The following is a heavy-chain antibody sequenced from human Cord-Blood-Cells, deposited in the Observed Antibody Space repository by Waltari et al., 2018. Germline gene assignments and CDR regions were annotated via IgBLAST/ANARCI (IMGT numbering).Heavy chain of an antibody. CDR2: IYPGDSDT. V-gene: IGHV5-51*01. J-gene: IGHJ3*02. D-gene: IGHD2-2*01. CDR1: GYSFTSYW. CDR3: ARAPTHDIVVVPAAVAFDI. Sequence: EVQLVQSGAEVKKPGESLKISCKGSGYSFTSYWIGWVRQMPGKGLEWMGIIYPGDSDTRYSPSFQGQVTISADKSISTAYLQWSSLKASDTAMYYCARAPTHDIVVVPAAVAFDIWGQGTMVTVSS.